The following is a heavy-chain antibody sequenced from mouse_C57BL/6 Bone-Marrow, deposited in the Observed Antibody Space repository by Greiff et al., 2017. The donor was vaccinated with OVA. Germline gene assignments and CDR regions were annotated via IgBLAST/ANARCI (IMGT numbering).Heavy chain of an antibody. V-gene: IGHV5-6*02. CDR1: GFTFSSYG. CDR3: ARGYYGSSC. Sequence: DVKLVESGGDLVKPGGSLKLSCAASGFTFSSYGMSWVRQTPDKRLEWVATISSGGSYTYYPDSVKGRFTISRDNAKNTLYLQMSSPKSEDTAMYYCARGYYGSSCWGQGTTLTVSS. CDR2: ISSGGSYT. J-gene: IGHJ2*01. D-gene: IGHD1-1*01.